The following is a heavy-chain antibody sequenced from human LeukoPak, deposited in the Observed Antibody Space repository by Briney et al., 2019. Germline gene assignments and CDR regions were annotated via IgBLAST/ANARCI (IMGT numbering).Heavy chain of an antibody. CDR2: ISYSGST. V-gene: IGHV4-59*01. Sequence: NPSETLSLTCTVSRGSISTYYWSWIRQPPDKGLEWIGYISYSGSTNYNPSLKSRVTISPDTSKNQFSLKLSSLTAADTAVYYCARNWSPNYYFDYWGQGTLVTVSS. CDR3: ARNWSPNYYFDY. CDR1: RGSISTYY. D-gene: IGHD3-3*01. J-gene: IGHJ4*02.